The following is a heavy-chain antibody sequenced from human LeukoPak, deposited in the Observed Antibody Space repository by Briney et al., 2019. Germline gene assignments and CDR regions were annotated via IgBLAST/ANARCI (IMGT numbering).Heavy chain of an antibody. CDR1: GFTFSSCW. J-gene: IGHJ4*02. D-gene: IGHD2-15*01. V-gene: IGHV3-7*04. Sequence: GGSLRLSCAASGFTFSSCWMSWVRQAPGKGLEWVANIKQDGSDKYYVDPVKGRFNISRDNAKNSLHLQMNSLRAEDTAVYYCARGRYCSGGGCYYFDYWGQGTLVTVSS. CDR2: IKQDGSDK. CDR3: ARGRYCSGGGCYYFDY.